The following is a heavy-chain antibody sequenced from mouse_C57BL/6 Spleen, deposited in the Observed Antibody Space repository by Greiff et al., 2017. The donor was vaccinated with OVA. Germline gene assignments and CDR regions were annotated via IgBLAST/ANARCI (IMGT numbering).Heavy chain of an antibody. J-gene: IGHJ3*01. CDR2: IDPSDSYT. V-gene: IGHV1-50*01. Sequence: QVQLQQPGAELVKPGASVKLSCKASGYTFTSYWMQWVKQRPGQGLEWIGEIDPSDSYTNYTQKFKGKATLTVDTSSSTAYMQLSSLTSEDAAVYYCALAYYSNYGFAYWGQGTLVTVSA. D-gene: IGHD2-5*01. CDR3: ALAYYSNYGFAY. CDR1: GYTFTSYW.